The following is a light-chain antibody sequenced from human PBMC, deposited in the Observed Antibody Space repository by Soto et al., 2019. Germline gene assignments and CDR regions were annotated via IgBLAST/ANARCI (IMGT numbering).Light chain of an antibody. CDR1: QSVTSNV. J-gene: IGKJ5*01. CDR2: RTS. Sequence: EIVLTQSPGTLSLSPGERATLSCMASQSVTSNVISWYKQKPGQAPRLLIYRTSTKATCIADMFSGSGSGKDFTLTISRLEPEDFAMYYCQHYGSTLITFGQGTLLEIK. CDR3: QHYGSTLIT. V-gene: IGKV3-20*01.